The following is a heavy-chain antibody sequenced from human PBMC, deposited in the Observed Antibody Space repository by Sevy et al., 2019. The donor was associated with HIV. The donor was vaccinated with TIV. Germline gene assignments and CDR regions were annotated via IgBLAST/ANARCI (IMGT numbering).Heavy chain of an antibody. CDR2: IYPSESYS. CDR1: GYSFANYW. V-gene: IGHV5-51*01. D-gene: IGHD2-15*01. CDR3: ARSTPFFGNNGFYPFDY. Sequence: GESLKISCTGSGYSFANYWIGWVRQMPGKGLEWMGIIYPSESYSVYSPSFQGQVTISADKSISTAYLPWSSLEASDTAGYFCARSTPFFGNNGFYPFDYWGQGTLVTVSS. J-gene: IGHJ4*02.